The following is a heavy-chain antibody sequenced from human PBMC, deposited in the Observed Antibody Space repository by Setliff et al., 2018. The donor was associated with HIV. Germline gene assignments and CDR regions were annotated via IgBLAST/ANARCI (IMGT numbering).Heavy chain of an antibody. Sequence: SVKVSCKASGGTFNTYAMNWVRQAPGQGLEWMGHIIPIFNIASYAQKFQDRITITADESTSTAYMELSSLRSEDTAVYYCASPHGYCPDGSCSLVGAFDFWGQGTMVTV. CDR3: ASPHGYCPDGSCSLVGAFDF. D-gene: IGHD2-8*01. CDR1: GGTFNTYA. CDR2: IIPIFNIA. V-gene: IGHV1-69*13. J-gene: IGHJ3*01.